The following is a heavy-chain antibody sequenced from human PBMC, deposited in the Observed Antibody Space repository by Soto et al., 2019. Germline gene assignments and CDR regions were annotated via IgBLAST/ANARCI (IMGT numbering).Heavy chain of an antibody. V-gene: IGHV3-48*02. CDR2: ISASSTTV. CDR3: ARIYRRDGNEYADY. D-gene: IGHD3-16*02. J-gene: IGHJ4*02. CDR1: GFTFSSFN. Sequence: EVQLVESGGGLVQPGESLRLSCAASGFTFSSFNMHWVRQAPGKGLEWVSYISASSTTVYYADYVKGRFTISRDNAKNSLYLQMNTVRDEDTAVYYCARIYRRDGNEYADYWGQGTLVTVSS.